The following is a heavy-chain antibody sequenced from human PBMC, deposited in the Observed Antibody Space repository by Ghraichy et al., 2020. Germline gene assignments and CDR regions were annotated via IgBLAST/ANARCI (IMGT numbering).Heavy chain of an antibody. Sequence: SETLSLTCAVSGYSISSGYYWGWIRQPPGKGLEWIGSIYHSGSTYYNPSLKSRVTISVDTSKNQFSLKLSSVTATDPAVYYCARGFVAVAGLPSFDYWGQGTLVTVSS. D-gene: IGHD6-19*01. CDR1: GYSISSGYY. CDR3: ARGFVAVAGLPSFDY. CDR2: IYHSGST. V-gene: IGHV4-38-2*01. J-gene: IGHJ4*02.